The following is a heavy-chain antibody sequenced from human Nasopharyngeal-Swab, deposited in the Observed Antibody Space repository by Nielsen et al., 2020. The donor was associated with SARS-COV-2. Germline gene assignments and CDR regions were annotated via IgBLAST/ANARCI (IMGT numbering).Heavy chain of an antibody. CDR3: AREGYGRSNAFDI. J-gene: IGHJ3*02. D-gene: IGHD5-18*01. V-gene: IGHV4-39*07. CDR1: GGSISSSSYY. Sequence: SETLSLTCTVSGGSISSSSYYWGWIRQPPGKGLEWIGSIYYSGSTYYNPSLKSRVTISVDTSKNQFSLKLSSVTAADTAVYYCAREGYGRSNAFDIWGQGTMVTVSS. CDR2: IYYSGST.